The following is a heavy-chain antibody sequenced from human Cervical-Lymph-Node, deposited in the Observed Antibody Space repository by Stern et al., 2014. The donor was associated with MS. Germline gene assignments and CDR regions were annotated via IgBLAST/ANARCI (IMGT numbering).Heavy chain of an antibody. V-gene: IGHV3-30*04. CDR2: IWYDGSNK. CDR1: GFTFSNYA. Sequence: VQLVQSGGGVVQPGRSLRLSCAASGFTFSNYAMHWVRQAPGKGLEWVAVIWYDGSNKYYADSVKGRLTISRDNSKNTLYLQMNSLRAEDTAVYYCARDRLYSSGWTYFDYWGQGTLVTVSS. J-gene: IGHJ4*02. D-gene: IGHD6-19*01. CDR3: ARDRLYSSGWTYFDY.